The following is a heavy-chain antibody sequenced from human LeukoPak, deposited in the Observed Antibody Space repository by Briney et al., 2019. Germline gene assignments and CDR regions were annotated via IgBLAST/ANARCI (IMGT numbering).Heavy chain of an antibody. CDR2: INSDGSE. D-gene: IGHD4-17*01. CDR3: ARATVTLDFDY. V-gene: IGHV3-74*01. J-gene: IGHJ4*02. Sequence: GGSLRLSCAASGFTFSTYWMHWVRQVPGKGLVWISRINSDGSESYADSVKGRCTISRDNAKNTLYLQMTSLRAEDTAVYYCARATVTLDFDYWGQGTLVTVSS. CDR1: GFTFSTYW.